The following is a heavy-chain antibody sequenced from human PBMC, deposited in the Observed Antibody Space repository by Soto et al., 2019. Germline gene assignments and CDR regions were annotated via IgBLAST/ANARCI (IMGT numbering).Heavy chain of an antibody. CDR1: GGSISSGDYY. CDR2: IYYSGST. V-gene: IGHV4-30-4*01. Sequence: SETLSLTCTVSGGSISSGDYYWSWIRQPPGKGLEWIGYIYYSGSTYYNPSLKSRVTISVDTSKNQFSLKLSSVTAADTAVYYCARDSQQLVPLYYYYGMDVWGQGTTVTVSS. CDR3: ARDSQQLVPLYYYYGMDV. J-gene: IGHJ6*02. D-gene: IGHD6-13*01.